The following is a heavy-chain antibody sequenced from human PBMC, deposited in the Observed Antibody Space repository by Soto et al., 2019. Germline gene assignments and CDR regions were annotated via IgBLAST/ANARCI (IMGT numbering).Heavy chain of an antibody. CDR3: AHRPSYDFWSGYWGSSYYYGMDV. J-gene: IGHJ6*02. CDR1: GFSLSTSGXG. D-gene: IGHD3-3*01. CDR2: IYGTDDT. V-gene: IGHV2-5*01. Sequence: SGPTLVNPTQTLTLTCTFYGFSLSTSGXGVGWIRQPPGKAPEWLALIYGTDDTRYSPSLKSRLTITKDTSKNQVVLTMTNMDPVDTATYYCAHRPSYDFWSGYWGSSYYYGMDVWGQGTTVTVSS.